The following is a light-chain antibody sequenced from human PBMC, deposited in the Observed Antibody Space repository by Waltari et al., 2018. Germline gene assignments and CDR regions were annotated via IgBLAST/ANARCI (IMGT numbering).Light chain of an antibody. CDR1: QSISNW. CDR3: QQYNDYPYT. J-gene: IGKJ2*01. V-gene: IGKV1-5*03. Sequence: DIQMTQSPSTLSASVGHRVTITCRASQSISNWLAWYQQKPGKAPKLLIYKASSLESGVPSTFSGSGSGTEFTLTISSLQPDDFATYYCQQYNDYPYTFGQGTKLEI. CDR2: KAS.